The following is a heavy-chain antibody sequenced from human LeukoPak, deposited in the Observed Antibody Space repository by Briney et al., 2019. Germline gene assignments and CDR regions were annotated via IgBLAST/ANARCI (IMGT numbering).Heavy chain of an antibody. Sequence: SVKVSCKASGGTFSSYAISWVRQAPGQGLEWMGRIIPILGIANYAQKFQGRVTITADKSTSTAYMELSSLGSEDTAVYYCARDPSKQWLTDYWGQGTLVIVSS. D-gene: IGHD6-19*01. J-gene: IGHJ4*02. CDR1: GGTFSSYA. CDR2: IIPILGIA. CDR3: ARDPSKQWLTDY. V-gene: IGHV1-69*04.